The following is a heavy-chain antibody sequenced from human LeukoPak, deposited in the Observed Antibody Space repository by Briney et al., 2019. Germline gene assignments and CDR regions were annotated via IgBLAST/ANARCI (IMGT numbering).Heavy chain of an antibody. Sequence: ASVKVSCKASGYTFTSYDINWVRQATGQGLEWMGWINPNSGNTDYAQKFQGRVTITRDTSASTAYMELSSLRSEDMAVYYCARGSAMVSYDYWGQGTLVTVSS. CDR2: INPNSGNT. CDR3: ARGSAMVSYDY. CDR1: GYTFTSYD. V-gene: IGHV1-8*01. D-gene: IGHD5-18*01. J-gene: IGHJ4*02.